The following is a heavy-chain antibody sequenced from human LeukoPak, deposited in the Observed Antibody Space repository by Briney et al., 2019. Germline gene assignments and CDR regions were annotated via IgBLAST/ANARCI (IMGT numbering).Heavy chain of an antibody. D-gene: IGHD4-17*01. CDR3: AREDPQTPVPEGMDV. CDR2: IYYSGTI. V-gene: IGHV4-59*01. CDR1: GGSISYYY. Sequence: KSSEALSLTCTVSGGSISYYYWSWIRQSPGKGLEWIGYIYYSGTINYNPSLKSRVTISVDTSKKQFSLQLRSVTAADKAVYYCAREDPQTPVPEGMDVWGQGTKVSVSS. J-gene: IGHJ6*02.